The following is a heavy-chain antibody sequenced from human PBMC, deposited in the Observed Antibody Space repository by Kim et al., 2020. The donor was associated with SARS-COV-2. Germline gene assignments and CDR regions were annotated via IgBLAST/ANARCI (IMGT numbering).Heavy chain of an antibody. V-gene: IGHV4-61*02. CDR2: IYPSGAT. Sequence: SETLSLTCAVSGESINSDDYYWTWIRQPAGKRLEWIGRIYPSGATNYNRALDNRVTMSKDTSKNSFSLHVTSLTAADTAVYFCAASLYDLLTGVPHHLADWGQGALVSVSS. CDR3: AASLYDLLTGVPHHLAD. J-gene: IGHJ4*02. CDR1: GESINSDDYY. D-gene: IGHD3-9*01.